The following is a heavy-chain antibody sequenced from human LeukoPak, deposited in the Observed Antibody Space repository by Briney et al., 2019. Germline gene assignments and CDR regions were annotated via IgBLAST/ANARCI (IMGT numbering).Heavy chain of an antibody. Sequence: ASVKVSFKVSGYTLTELSMHWVRQAPGKGLEWMGGFDPEDGETIYAQKFQGRVTMTEDTSTDTAYMELSSLRSEDTAVYYCASYYPYCYDSSGRLSGAFDIWGQGTMVTVSS. J-gene: IGHJ3*02. V-gene: IGHV1-24*01. D-gene: IGHD3-22*01. CDR2: FDPEDGET. CDR1: GYTLTELS. CDR3: ASYYPYCYDSSGRLSGAFDI.